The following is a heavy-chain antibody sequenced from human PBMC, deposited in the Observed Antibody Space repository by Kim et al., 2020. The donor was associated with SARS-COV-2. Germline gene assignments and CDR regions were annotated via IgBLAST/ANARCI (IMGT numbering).Heavy chain of an antibody. D-gene: IGHD6-25*01. CDR3: ARNSDYSKSGWWYYYYGMDV. CDR1: GGSISSGSYY. CDR2: IYTSGST. V-gene: IGHV4-61*02. J-gene: IGHJ6*02. Sequence: SETLSLTCTVSGGSISSGSYYWSWIRQPAGKGLEWIGRIYTSGSTNYNPSLKSRVTISVDTSKNQFSLKLSSVTAADTAVYYCARNSDYSKSGWWYYYYGMDVWGQGTTVTVSS.